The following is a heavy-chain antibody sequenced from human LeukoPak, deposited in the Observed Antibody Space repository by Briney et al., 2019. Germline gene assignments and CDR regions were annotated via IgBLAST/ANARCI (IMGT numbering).Heavy chain of an antibody. D-gene: IGHD3-22*01. V-gene: IGHV3-23*01. CDR1: ELSVGTNY. J-gene: IGHJ5*02. CDR2: ISNDGGGT. Sequence: GGSLRLSCAASELSVGTNYMSWVRQAPGKGLEWVSAISNDGGGTQYADFVEGRFTISRDNSKNTLFLQMSSLRAEDTALYYCAKGSSGYFADLWGQGTLVTVSS. CDR3: AKGSSGYFADL.